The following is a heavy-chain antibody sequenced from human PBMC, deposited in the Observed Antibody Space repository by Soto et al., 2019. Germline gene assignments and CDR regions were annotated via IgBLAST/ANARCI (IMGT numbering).Heavy chain of an antibody. CDR3: ARDLIGVAGTSDY. V-gene: IGHV1-2*02. D-gene: IGHD6-19*01. CDR1: GYTFTGYY. CDR2: INPNSGGT. Sequence: AASVKVSCKASGYTFTGYYMHWVRQAPGQGLEWMGWINPNSGGTNYAQKFQGRVTMTRDTSISTAYMELSRLRSDDTAVYYCARDLIGVAGTSDYWGQGTLVTVSS. J-gene: IGHJ4*02.